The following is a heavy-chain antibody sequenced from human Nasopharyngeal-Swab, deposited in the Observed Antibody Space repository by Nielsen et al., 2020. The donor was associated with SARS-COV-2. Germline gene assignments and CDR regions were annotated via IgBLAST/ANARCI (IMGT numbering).Heavy chain of an antibody. CDR1: GGSITSSRHR. J-gene: IGHJ4*02. D-gene: IGHD3-3*01. CDR3: ARLDPFGSDDK. CDR2: ILVNRYT. Sequence: SETLSLTCTVSGGSITSSRHRWGWIRQPPGKGLEWIGQILVNRYTEYHPSVRGRITVYADTSENSFSLRLNSVTAADTAVYYCARLDPFGSDDKWGQGTLVTVSS. V-gene: IGHV4-39*02.